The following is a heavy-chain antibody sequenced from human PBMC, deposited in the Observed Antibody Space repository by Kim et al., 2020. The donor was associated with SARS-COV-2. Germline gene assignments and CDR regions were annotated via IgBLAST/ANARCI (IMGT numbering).Heavy chain of an antibody. Sequence: DTGKGRYTISRDNAKNSLYLKMTSLRAEDTAVYYCAREGEVVPASGYFDLWGRGTLVTVSS. D-gene: IGHD2-2*01. V-gene: IGHV3-21*01. J-gene: IGHJ2*01. CDR3: AREGEVVPASGYFDL.